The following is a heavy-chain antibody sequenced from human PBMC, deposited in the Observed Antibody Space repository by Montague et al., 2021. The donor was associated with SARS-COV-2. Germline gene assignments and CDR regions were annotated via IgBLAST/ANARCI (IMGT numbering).Heavy chain of an antibody. CDR1: GGSITGYY. CDR3: VRDHAYGGPRGAYDI. D-gene: IGHD4-23*01. CDR2: IYYSGAV. Sequence: SETLSLTCTVSGGSITGYYWSWLRQSPGKGLEWIAYIYYSGAVNYNPSLRSRVTISTDTSKNQLSLKVNSVTAADTAVYYCVRDHAYGGPRGAYDIWGQGTVVTVSS. V-gene: IGHV4-59*01. J-gene: IGHJ3*02.